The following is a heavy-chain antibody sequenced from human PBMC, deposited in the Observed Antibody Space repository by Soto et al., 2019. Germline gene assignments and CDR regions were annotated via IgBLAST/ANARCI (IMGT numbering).Heavy chain of an antibody. V-gene: IGHV4-30-2*01. CDR3: ARSSWGYDRRFDP. CDR2: IYHSGST. Sequence: QLQLQESGSGLVKPSQTLSLTCAVSGGSISSGGYSWSWIRQPPGKGLEWIGYIYHSGSTYYNPCLKRRVTISVDRSENQFSLKLSSVTAADTAVYYCARSSWGYDRRFDPWGQGTLVTVSS. CDR1: GGSISSGGYS. D-gene: IGHD3-22*01. J-gene: IGHJ5*02.